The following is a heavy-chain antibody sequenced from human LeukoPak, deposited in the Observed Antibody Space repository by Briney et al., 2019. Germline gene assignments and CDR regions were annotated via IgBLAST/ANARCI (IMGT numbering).Heavy chain of an antibody. Sequence: SETLSLTCTVSGGSISSYYWSWIRQPPGKGLEWIGYIYYSGSTNYNPSLKSRVTISVDTSKNQFSLKLSSATAADTAVYYCACGVVPAALIDYWGQGTLVTVSS. J-gene: IGHJ4*02. V-gene: IGHV4-59*08. CDR2: IYYSGST. D-gene: IGHD2-2*01. CDR3: ACGVVPAALIDY. CDR1: GGSISSYY.